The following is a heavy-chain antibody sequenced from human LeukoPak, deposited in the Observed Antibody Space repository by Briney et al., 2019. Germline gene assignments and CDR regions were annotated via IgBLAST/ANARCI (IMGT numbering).Heavy chain of an antibody. Sequence: SETLSVTCAVYGGSFSDYYWTWIRQPPGKGLEWIGEINHSGSTNYNPSLKSRATISVDRSKNQFSLKLSSVTAADTAVYYCARVTRFDRSGELWFDYWGQGTLVTVSS. J-gene: IGHJ4*02. V-gene: IGHV4-34*01. CDR3: ARVTRFDRSGELWFDY. CDR1: GGSFSDYY. CDR2: INHSGST. D-gene: IGHD3-10*01.